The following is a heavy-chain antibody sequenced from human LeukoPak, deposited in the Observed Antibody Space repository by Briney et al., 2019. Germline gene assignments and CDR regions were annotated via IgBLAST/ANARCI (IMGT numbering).Heavy chain of an antibody. Sequence: GESLKISCKSSGDIFTSYWIGWVRQMPGKGLEWMGIIYPDDSNIKYSPSFQGQVTISADESINTVYLQWSSLKASDTAMYFCARERWGSGDYWGQGTLVTVSS. D-gene: IGHD2-21*01. CDR1: GDIFTSYW. J-gene: IGHJ4*02. V-gene: IGHV5-51*01. CDR3: ARERWGSGDY. CDR2: IYPDDSNI.